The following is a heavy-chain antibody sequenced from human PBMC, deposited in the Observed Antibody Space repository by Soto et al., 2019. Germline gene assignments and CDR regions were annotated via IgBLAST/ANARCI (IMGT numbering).Heavy chain of an antibody. CDR2: IWYDGSNK. CDR1: GFTFSSYG. V-gene: IGHV3-33*01. Sequence: GGSLRLSCAASGFTFSSYGMHWVRQAPGKGLEWVAVIWYDGSNKYYADSVKGRFTISRDNSKNTLYLQMNSLRAEDTAVYYCAREGYDSSGYYFDYWGQGTLVTVSS. CDR3: AREGYDSSGYYFDY. D-gene: IGHD3-22*01. J-gene: IGHJ4*02.